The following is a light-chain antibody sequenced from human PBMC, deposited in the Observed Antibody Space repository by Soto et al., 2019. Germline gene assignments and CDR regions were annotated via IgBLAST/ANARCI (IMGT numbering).Light chain of an antibody. CDR2: SNY. CDR3: AAWDDILNGYV. Sequence: QSVLTQPPSASGTPGRRVTISCSGSSSNIESNTVTWYQQLPGTAPKLVIYSNYDRPSGVPDRFSGSTSGTSASLVIRGLQSEDEADYYCAAWDDILNGYVFGGGTKVTV. J-gene: IGLJ1*01. CDR1: SSNIESNT. V-gene: IGLV1-44*01.